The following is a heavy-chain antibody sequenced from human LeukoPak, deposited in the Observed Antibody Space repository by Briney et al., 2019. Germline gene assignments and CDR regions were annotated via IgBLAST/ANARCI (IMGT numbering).Heavy chain of an antibody. CDR3: ARDRGLFGVGNYYYYYGMDV. Sequence: PSETLSLTCAVYGGSFSGYYWSWIRQPPGKGLEWIGEINHSGSTNYNPSLKSRVTISVDTSKNQFSLKLSSVTAADTAVYYCARDRGLFGVGNYYYYYGMDVWGQGTTVTVSS. CDR2: INHSGST. CDR1: GGSFSGYY. D-gene: IGHD3-10*01. V-gene: IGHV4-34*01. J-gene: IGHJ6*02.